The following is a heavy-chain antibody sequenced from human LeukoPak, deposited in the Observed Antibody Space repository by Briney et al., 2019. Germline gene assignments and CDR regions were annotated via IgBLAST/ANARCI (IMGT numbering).Heavy chain of an antibody. CDR1: GGSFSGYY. CDR2: INHSGST. V-gene: IGHV4-34*01. CDR3: ARGRVAAYYYYMDV. D-gene: IGHD6-19*01. Sequence: SETLSLTCAVYGGSFSGYYWSWIRQPPGKGLEWIGEINHSGSTNYNPSLKSRVTISVDTSKNQFSLKLSPVTAADTAVYYCARGRVAAYYYYMDVWGKGTTVTVSS. J-gene: IGHJ6*03.